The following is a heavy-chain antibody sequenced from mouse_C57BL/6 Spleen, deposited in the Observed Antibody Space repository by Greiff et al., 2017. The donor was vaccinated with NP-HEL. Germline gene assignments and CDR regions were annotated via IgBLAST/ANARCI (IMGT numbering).Heavy chain of an antibody. V-gene: IGHV5-17*01. D-gene: IGHD4-1*01. CDR2: ISSGSSTI. CDR3: ARRAHWDYFDY. J-gene: IGHJ2*01. Sequence: EVMLVESGGGLMKPGGSLKLSCAASGFTFSDYGMHWVRQAPEKGLEWVAYISSGSSTIYYADTVKGRFTISRDNAKNTLFLQMTSLRSEDTAMYYCARRAHWDYFDYWGQGTTLTVSS. CDR1: GFTFSDYG.